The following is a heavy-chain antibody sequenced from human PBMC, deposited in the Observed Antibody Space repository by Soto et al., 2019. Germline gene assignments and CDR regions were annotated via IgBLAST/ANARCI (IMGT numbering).Heavy chain of an antibody. D-gene: IGHD5-18*01. V-gene: IGHV1-2*02. Sequence: ASVKVSCKASGYSFTGYFTQWVRQAPGQGLEWMGWINLNSGGTNYAQKFQGRVTISVDRSKNQFSLKLSSVTAADTAVYYCARIQLWPRGPYGMDVWGQGTTVTVSS. CDR1: GYSFTGYF. J-gene: IGHJ6*02. CDR3: ARIQLWPRGPYGMDV. CDR2: INLNSGGT.